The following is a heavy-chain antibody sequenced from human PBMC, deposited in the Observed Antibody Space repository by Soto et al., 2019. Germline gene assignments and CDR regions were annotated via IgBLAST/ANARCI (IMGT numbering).Heavy chain of an antibody. CDR2: IYYSGST. Sequence: QVQLQESGPGLVKPSQTLSLTCTVSGGSISSGGYYWSWIRQHPGKGLEWIGYIYYSGSTYYNPSLKSRVTISVVTSKIRCSLKLSSLTAADTAVYYCARGHCSGGSCYIFDYWGQGTLVTVSS. CDR1: GGSISSGGYY. J-gene: IGHJ4*02. V-gene: IGHV4-31*03. D-gene: IGHD2-15*01. CDR3: ARGHCSGGSCYIFDY.